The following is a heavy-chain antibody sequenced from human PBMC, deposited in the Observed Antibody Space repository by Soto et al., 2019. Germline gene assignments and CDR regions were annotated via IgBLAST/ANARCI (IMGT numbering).Heavy chain of an antibody. Sequence: EVQLVESGGGLVQPGRSLRLSCAASGFTFDDYAMHWVRQAPGKGLEWVSGISWNSGSIGYADSVKGRFTISRDNAKNSLYLQMNSPRAEDTALYYCARGVVDTAMVRYYYYGMDVWGQGTTVTVSS. CDR1: GFTFDDYA. D-gene: IGHD5-18*01. J-gene: IGHJ6*02. CDR2: ISWNSGSI. CDR3: ARGVVDTAMVRYYYYGMDV. V-gene: IGHV3-9*01.